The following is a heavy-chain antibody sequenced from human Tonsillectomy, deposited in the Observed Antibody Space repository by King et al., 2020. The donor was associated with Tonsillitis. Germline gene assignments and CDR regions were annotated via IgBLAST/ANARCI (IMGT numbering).Heavy chain of an antibody. CDR3: ARDYVGATNWLDP. J-gene: IGHJ5*02. Sequence: VQLVESGGGLVKPGGSLRLSCAASGFTFSDYYMSWIRQAPGKGLEWVSYISSSSTYINYADSVKGRFTISRDNAKNSLYLQMNSLRAEDTAVYYCARDYVGATNWLDPWGQGTLVTVSS. D-gene: IGHD1-26*01. CDR2: ISSSSTYI. CDR1: GFTFSDYY. V-gene: IGHV3-11*05.